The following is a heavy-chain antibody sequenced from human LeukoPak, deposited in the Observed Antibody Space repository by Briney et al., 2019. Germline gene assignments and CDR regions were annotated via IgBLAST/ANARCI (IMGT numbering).Heavy chain of an antibody. CDR2: IYYSGST. CDR3: ATRQYCSAGSCYGLGDAFDI. V-gene: IGHV4-39*07. Sequence: SETLSLTCTVSGGSISSTSYYWDWIRQPPGKGLEWIGSIYYSGSTYYNPSLKSRVTISVDTSKNQFSLKLSSVTAADTAVYYCATRQYCSAGSCYGLGDAFDIWGQGTMVTVSS. J-gene: IGHJ3*02. CDR1: GGSISSTSYY. D-gene: IGHD2-15*01.